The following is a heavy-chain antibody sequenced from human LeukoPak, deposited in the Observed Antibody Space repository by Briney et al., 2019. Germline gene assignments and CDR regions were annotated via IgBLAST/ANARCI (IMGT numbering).Heavy chain of an antibody. J-gene: IGHJ4*02. V-gene: IGHV3-21*01. Sequence: GGSLRLSCAVSGITFNTAWMSWVRQAPGKGLEWVSSISSSSSYIYYADSVKGRFTISRDNAKNSLYLQMNSLRAEDTAVYYCARGVWSSSTPTDYWGQGTLVTVSS. D-gene: IGHD6-6*01. CDR2: ISSSSSYI. CDR1: GITFNTAW. CDR3: ARGVWSSSTPTDY.